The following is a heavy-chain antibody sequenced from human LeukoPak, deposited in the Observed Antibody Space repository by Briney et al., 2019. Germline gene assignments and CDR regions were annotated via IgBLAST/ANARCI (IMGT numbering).Heavy chain of an antibody. CDR2: ISSISSTI. CDR1: GFTFSSYS. J-gene: IGHJ3*02. V-gene: IGHV3-48*01. D-gene: IGHD3-22*01. Sequence: GSLRLSCAASGFTFSSYSMNWVRQAPGKGLEWVSYISSISSTIYYADSVKGRFTISRDNAKNSLYLQMNSLRAEDTAVYYCARGLHYYDTGGYYYPDAFDIWGQGTMVTVSS. CDR3: ARGLHYYDTGGYYYPDAFDI.